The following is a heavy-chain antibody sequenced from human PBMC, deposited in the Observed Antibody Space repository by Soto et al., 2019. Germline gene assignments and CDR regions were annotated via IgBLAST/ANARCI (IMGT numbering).Heavy chain of an antibody. CDR3: ARVSPPLDY. J-gene: IGHJ4*02. CDR1: GFTFSDYY. V-gene: IGHV3-11*01. CDR2: IRTSGSTI. Sequence: GGSLRLSCAASGFTFSDYYMSWIRQAPGKGLEWVSNIRTSGSTINYADSVKGRFTISRDNAKNSLYLQMNSLRAEDTAVYYCARVSPPLDYWGQGTLVTVSS.